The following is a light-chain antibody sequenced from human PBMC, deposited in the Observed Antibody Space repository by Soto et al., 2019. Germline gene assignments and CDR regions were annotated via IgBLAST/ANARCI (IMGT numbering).Light chain of an antibody. V-gene: IGLV1-40*01. CDR1: SCNIGAGYD. CDR2: GNS. Sequence: QSVLKQPHQVSRAPGPRATVSCSGSSCNIGAGYDVHWYQQLPGTAPKLLIYGNSNRPSGVPDRFSGSKSGTSATLGITALQPGDDVHYYCGTGVSSLSAYDFRQGSKVPVFG. J-gene: IGLJ1*01. CDR3: GTGVSSLSAYDFRQGSKVPV.